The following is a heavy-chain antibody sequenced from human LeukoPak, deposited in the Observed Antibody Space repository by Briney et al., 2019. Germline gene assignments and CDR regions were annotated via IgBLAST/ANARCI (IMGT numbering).Heavy chain of an antibody. Sequence: GGSLRLSCAASAFTFSSYGMSWVRQAPGKGLEWVAAISGSGGSTYYADSVKGRFTISRDNSKNTLYLQMNSLRAEDTAVYYCAKMGSGSSNWFDPWGQGTLVTVSS. J-gene: IGHJ5*02. CDR3: AKMGSGSSNWFDP. CDR2: ISGSGGST. CDR1: AFTFSSYG. V-gene: IGHV3-23*01. D-gene: IGHD1-26*01.